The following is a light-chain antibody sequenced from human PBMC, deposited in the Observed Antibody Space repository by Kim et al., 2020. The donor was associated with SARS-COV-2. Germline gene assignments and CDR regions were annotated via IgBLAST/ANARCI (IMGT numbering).Light chain of an antibody. J-gene: IGLJ2*01. CDR1: KLGDKY. CDR2: QDS. CDR3: QAWDSSVV. Sequence: VSVSPGQTAIITCSGDKLGDKYVCWYQQKPGQSPVLVIYQDSKRPSGIPERFSGSNSGNTATLTISGTQAMDEADYYCQAWDSSVVFGGGTQLTVL. V-gene: IGLV3-1*01.